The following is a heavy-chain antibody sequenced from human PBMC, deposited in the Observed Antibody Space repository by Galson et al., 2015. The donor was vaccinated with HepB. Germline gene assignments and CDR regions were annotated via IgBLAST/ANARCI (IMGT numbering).Heavy chain of an antibody. D-gene: IGHD6-19*01. CDR1: GYTSTRFD. CDR2: ISGYSGNT. V-gene: IGHV1-18*01. Sequence: SVKVSCKASGYTSTRFDIIWVRQAPGQGLEWMGWISGYSGNTNYAQKFQGRVTLTTDTSTTTAYMDLRSLRSDDTAVYYCARGRSSGWSFDYWGQGTLVTVSS. CDR3: ARGRSSGWSFDY. J-gene: IGHJ4*02.